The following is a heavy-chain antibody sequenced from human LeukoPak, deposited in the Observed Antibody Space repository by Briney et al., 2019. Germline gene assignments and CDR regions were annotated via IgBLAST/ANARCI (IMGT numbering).Heavy chain of an antibody. CDR3: ATKEMATINYYYYYMDV. J-gene: IGHJ6*03. D-gene: IGHD5-24*01. V-gene: IGHV1-2*02. Sequence: ASVKVSCKASGYTFTGYYMHWVRQAPGQGLERMGWINPNSGGTNYAQKFQGRVTMTRDTSISTAYMELSRLRSDDTAVYYCATKEMATINYYYYYMDVWGKGTTVTVSS. CDR2: INPNSGGT. CDR1: GYTFTGYY.